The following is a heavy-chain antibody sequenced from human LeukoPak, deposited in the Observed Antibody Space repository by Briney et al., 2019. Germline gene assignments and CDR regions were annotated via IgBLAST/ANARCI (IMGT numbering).Heavy chain of an antibody. J-gene: IGHJ4*02. Sequence: PSETLSLTCTVSRGSVSGYYWSWIRQPPGKGLEWIAYVFYGGSPKYNPSLKSRVTISVDTSKSQFSLKLSSVTAADTAVYYCAASKPPCTNGVCSHRFDYWGQGTLVTVSS. CDR2: VFYGGSP. D-gene: IGHD2-8*01. CDR3: AASKPPCTNGVCSHRFDY. CDR1: RGSVSGYY. V-gene: IGHV4-59*02.